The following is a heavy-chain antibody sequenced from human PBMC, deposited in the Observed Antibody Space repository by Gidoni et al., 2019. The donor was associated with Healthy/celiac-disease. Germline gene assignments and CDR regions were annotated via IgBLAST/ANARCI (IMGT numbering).Heavy chain of an antibody. Sequence: QITLKESGPPLVHPTQTLPLTCPFSGFSLSPSGVGVGWIRQPPGKALEWLARIYWNDDKRYSPSLKSRLTITKDTSKNKLVHTMTNMDPVDTAADYCAHASVPHGDSDYFDYWGQGTLVTVSS. J-gene: IGHJ4*02. CDR3: AHASVPHGDSDYFDY. V-gene: IGHV2-5*01. CDR1: GFSLSPSGVG. CDR2: IYWNDDK. D-gene: IGHD4-17*01.